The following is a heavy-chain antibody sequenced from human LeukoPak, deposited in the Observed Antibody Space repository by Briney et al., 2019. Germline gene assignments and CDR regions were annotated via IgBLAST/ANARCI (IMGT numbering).Heavy chain of an antibody. CDR2: IYHSGST. V-gene: IGHV4-30-2*01. CDR1: GGSISSGGYS. CDR3: ASARDYYDSSGYWGYYYGMDV. Sequence: SETLSLTCTVSGGSISSGGYSWSWIRQPPGKGLEWIGYIYHSGSTYYNPSLKSRVTISVDRSKNQFSLKLSSVTAADTAVYYCASARDYYDSSGYWGYYYGMDVWGQGTTVTASS. D-gene: IGHD3-22*01. J-gene: IGHJ6*02.